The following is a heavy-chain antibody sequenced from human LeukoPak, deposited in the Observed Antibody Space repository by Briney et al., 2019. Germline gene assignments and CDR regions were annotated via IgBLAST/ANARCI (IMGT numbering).Heavy chain of an antibody. CDR2: SHPINSDT. J-gene: IGHJ5*01. V-gene: IGHV5-51*01. CDR3: ARHQYYYDSSGNYGWFDS. CDR1: GFNFTAYW. Sequence: GESLKISCKGSGFNFTAYWIAWVRQMPGKGLEWMWISHPINSDTKYSPSFQGQVTISADKSSSTAYLQWNSLKASDTAMYYCARHQYYYDSSGNYGWFDSWGQGTLVTVSS. D-gene: IGHD3-22*01.